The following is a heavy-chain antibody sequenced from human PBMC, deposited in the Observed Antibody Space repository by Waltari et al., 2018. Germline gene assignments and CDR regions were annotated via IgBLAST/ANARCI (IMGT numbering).Heavy chain of an antibody. Sequence: EVQLVESGGGLVQPGGSLRLSCAASGFTFSSYSMNWVRQAPGKGLEWVSYISSSSSTIYYADSVKGRFTISRDNAKNSLYLQMNSLRAEDTAVYYCARGRGGSYYYYMDVWGKGTTVTVSS. CDR3: ARGRGGSYYYYMDV. J-gene: IGHJ6*03. CDR1: GFTFSSYS. V-gene: IGHV3-48*04. CDR2: ISSSSSTI. D-gene: IGHD2-15*01.